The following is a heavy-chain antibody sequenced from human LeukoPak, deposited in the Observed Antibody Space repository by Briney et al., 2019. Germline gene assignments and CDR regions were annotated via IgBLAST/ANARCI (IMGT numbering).Heavy chain of an antibody. J-gene: IGHJ4*02. D-gene: IGHD1-26*01. Sequence: ASVKVSCKASGYTFSSNDINWVRQATGQGLEWMGWMNPNSGNTGYAQNFQGRVSMTRDTSISTAYMELSSLRSEDTAVYYCARSDSGSYYLVDYWGQGTLVTVSS. CDR2: MNPNSGNT. CDR3: ARSDSGSYYLVDY. CDR1: GYTFSSND. V-gene: IGHV1-8*01.